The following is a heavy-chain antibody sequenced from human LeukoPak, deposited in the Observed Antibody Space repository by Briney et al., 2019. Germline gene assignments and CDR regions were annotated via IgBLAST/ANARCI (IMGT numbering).Heavy chain of an antibody. D-gene: IGHD3-22*01. V-gene: IGHV3-48*03. CDR1: GVTFSSYE. CDR2: MSSSGSTI. Sequence: GRSLRLSCAASGVTFSSYEMNWVRQAPGKGLEWVSYMSSSGSTIYYADSVKGRFTISRDNTKNSLYLQINSLRAEDTAVYYCARAPYYYDSSGYSPFDYWGQGTVVTVSS. CDR3: ARAPYYYDSSGYSPFDY. J-gene: IGHJ4*02.